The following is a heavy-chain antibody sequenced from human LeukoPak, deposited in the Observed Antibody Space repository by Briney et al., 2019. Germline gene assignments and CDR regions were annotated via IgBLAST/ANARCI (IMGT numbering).Heavy chain of an antibody. Sequence: SETLSLTCTVSGGSISTYYCSCIRQPPGKGLWWIGDIYYSGSANSKPSLKSRVTISVDTSKNQFSLKLSSVTAAATAVYYCARINLSYYYGSGSKRGNAFDIWGQGTMVTVSS. CDR2: IYYSGSA. CDR1: GGSISTYY. V-gene: IGHV4-59*12. D-gene: IGHD3-10*01. CDR3: ARINLSYYYGSGSKRGNAFDI. J-gene: IGHJ3*02.